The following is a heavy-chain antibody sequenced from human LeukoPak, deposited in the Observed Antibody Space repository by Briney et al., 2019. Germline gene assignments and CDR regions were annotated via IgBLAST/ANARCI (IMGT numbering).Heavy chain of an antibody. J-gene: IGHJ4*02. CDR1: GFTFSIYA. CDR3: AKDLSDFWSGSHY. V-gene: IGHV3-23*01. Sequence: GGSLRLSCAASGFTFSIYAMTWVRQAPGKGLEWVSTITVSGDNTFYADSVKGRFTISRDNSKSTVYLQMNSLRAEDTAVYYCAKDLSDFWSGSHYWGQGTLVTVSS. D-gene: IGHD3-3*01. CDR2: ITVSGDNT.